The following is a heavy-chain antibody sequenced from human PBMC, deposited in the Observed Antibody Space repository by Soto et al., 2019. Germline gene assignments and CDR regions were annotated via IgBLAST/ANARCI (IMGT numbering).Heavy chain of an antibody. CDR3: AHRVLRTVFGLVTTTAIYFDF. V-gene: IGHV2-5*02. Sequence: QITLNESGPTVVRPTETLTLTCRFSGFSLTTSGVGVGWIRQSPGKAPEWLALIYWDDDKRYSASLKSRLTITKNTSKNQLVLTVSDLDPRDTATYYCAHRVLRTVFGLVTTTAIYFDFWGQGTPVAVSS. J-gene: IGHJ4*02. D-gene: IGHD3-3*01. CDR2: IYWDDDK. CDR1: GFSLTTSGVG.